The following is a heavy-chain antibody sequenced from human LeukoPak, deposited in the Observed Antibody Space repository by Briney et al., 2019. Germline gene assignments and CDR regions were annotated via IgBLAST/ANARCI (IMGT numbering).Heavy chain of an antibody. V-gene: IGHV1-18*01. CDR2: ISAYNGNT. CDR1: GYTFTSYG. D-gene: IGHD2-15*01. J-gene: IGHJ6*02. Sequence: ASVKVSCKASGYTFTSYGISWVRQAPGQGLEWMGWISAYNGNTNYAQKLQGRVTMTTDTSTSTAYMELRSLRSDDTAVYYCARDSAVVVVSHYYYYYGMDVWGQGTTVTVSS. CDR3: ARDSAVVVVSHYYYYYGMDV.